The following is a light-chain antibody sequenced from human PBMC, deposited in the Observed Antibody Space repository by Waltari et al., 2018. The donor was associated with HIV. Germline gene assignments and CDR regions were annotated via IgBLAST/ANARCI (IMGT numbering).Light chain of an antibody. Sequence: DIQMTQSPSTLSAFVGGRVTITCRASRSVGDWLAWYQQKPGKSPKLLVYKASVLQSGVPSRFRGSGFGTEFTLTISTLQPEDFATYYCQQYNTDPSFGQGTRLE. CDR1: RSVGDW. V-gene: IGKV1-5*03. CDR3: QQYNTDPS. CDR2: KAS. J-gene: IGKJ5*01.